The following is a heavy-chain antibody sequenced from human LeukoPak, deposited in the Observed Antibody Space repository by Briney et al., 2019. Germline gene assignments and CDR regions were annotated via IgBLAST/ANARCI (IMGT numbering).Heavy chain of an antibody. D-gene: IGHD6-13*01. CDR2: IYYSGTT. J-gene: IGHJ6*03. CDR1: GGSISGSSYY. V-gene: IGHV4-39*07. CDR3: ARYGRYSSSYYYYYMDV. Sequence: SETLSLTCTVSGGSISGSSYYWAWIRQPPGKGLEWIGSIYYSGTTYYNPSLESRVTISVDTSKNQFSLRLSSVTAADTAVYYCARYGRYSSSYYYYYMDVWGKGTTVTVSS.